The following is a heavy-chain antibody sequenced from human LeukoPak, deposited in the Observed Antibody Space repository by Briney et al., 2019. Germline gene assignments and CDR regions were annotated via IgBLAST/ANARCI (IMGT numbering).Heavy chain of an antibody. V-gene: IGHV3-7*01. J-gene: IGHJ6*02. CDR3: ARDPTFWSGYYGTYYYYGMDV. CDR1: GFTFSSYW. D-gene: IGHD3-3*01. Sequence: GGSLRLSCAASGFTFSSYWMNWVRQAPGKGLEWVASIKQDGSEKYYVDSVKGRFTISRDNAKNSLYLQMNSLRAEDTAVYYCARDPTFWSGYYGTYYYYGMDVWGQGTTVTVSS. CDR2: IKQDGSEK.